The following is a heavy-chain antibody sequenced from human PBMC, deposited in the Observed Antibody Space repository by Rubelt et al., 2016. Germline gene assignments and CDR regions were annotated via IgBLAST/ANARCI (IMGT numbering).Heavy chain of an antibody. CDR3: ATSWDY. Sequence: EVQLVESGGGLVQPGGSLRLSCAASGFIFSRYWMAWVRQAPGKGLEWVANIKQDGGEKYYADSVKGRFTISRDNAKSSIYLQMNSLRVEDTAVYYCATSWDYWGQGTLVAVSS. V-gene: IGHV3-7*01. J-gene: IGHJ4*02. CDR2: IKQDGGEK. CDR1: GFIFSRYW.